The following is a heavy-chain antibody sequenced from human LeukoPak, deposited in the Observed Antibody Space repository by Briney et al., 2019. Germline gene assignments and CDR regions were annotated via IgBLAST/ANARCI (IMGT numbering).Heavy chain of an antibody. Sequence: SETLSLTCTVSGGSISSYYWSWIRQPAGKGLEWIGRIYTSGSTNYNPSLKSRVTMSVDTSKNQFSLKLSSVTAADTAVYYCARARITIFGVVPDAFDIWGQGTMVTVSS. V-gene: IGHV4-4*07. D-gene: IGHD3-3*01. CDR2: IYTSGST. J-gene: IGHJ3*02. CDR1: GGSISSYY. CDR3: ARARITIFGVVPDAFDI.